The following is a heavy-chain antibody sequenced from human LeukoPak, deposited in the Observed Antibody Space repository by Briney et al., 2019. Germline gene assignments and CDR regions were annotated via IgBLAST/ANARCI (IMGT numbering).Heavy chain of an antibody. CDR2: ISPYNGNT. Sequence: ASVKVSCKAAGYIFSTYGITWVRQAPGQGLEWMGWISPYNGNTNYAQKFQGRVTMTTERSPSTAYMELTSLTSDDTAFYYCARDLGGQDWYFDLWGRGTLVTVSS. V-gene: IGHV1-18*01. CDR3: ARDLGGQDWYFDL. D-gene: IGHD2-15*01. CDR1: GYIFSTYG. J-gene: IGHJ2*01.